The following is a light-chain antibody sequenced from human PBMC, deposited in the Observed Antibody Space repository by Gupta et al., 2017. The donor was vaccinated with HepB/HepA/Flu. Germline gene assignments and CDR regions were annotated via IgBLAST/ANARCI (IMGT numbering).Light chain of an antibody. V-gene: IGLV7-46*01. Sequence: QAVVTQDPSLNVSPGGTVTLTCGSSTGAVTSGHYPYWFQQKPGQAPRTLIYDTSNKHSWTPARFSGSLLGGKAALTLSGAQPEDEAEYYCLLSYSGALYVFGTGTKVTVL. J-gene: IGLJ1*01. CDR2: DTS. CDR3: LLSYSGALYV. CDR1: TGAVTSGHY.